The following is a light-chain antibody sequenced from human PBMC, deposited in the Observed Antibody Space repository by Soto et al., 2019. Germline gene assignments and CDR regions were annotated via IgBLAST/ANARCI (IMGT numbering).Light chain of an antibody. V-gene: IGKV1-39*01. Sequence: DIQMTQSPSSLSASVGDRFTITCRASESVRSWLAWYQQKPGKAPKLLIYAASSLQSGVPSRFSGSGSGTDFTLTISSLQPEDFATYYCQQSYSTPPLTFGGGTKVDI. CDR1: ESVRSW. J-gene: IGKJ4*01. CDR3: QQSYSTPPLT. CDR2: AAS.